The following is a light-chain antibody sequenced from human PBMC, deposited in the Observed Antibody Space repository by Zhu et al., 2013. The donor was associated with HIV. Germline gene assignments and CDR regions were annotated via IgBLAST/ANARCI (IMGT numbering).Light chain of an antibody. Sequence: QSALTQPASVSGSPGQSITISCTGTSSDVGAYNYVSWYQHHPGKAPKLMIYEVSNRPSGVSNRFSGSKSGSTASLTISGLQDEDEADYYCSSYTTTSTTWVFGGGTKVTVL. J-gene: IGLJ3*02. CDR2: EVS. CDR3: SSYTTTSTTWV. CDR1: SSDVGAYNY. V-gene: IGLV2-14*01.